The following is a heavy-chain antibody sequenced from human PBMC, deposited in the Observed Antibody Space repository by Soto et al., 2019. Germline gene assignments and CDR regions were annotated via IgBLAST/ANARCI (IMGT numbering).Heavy chain of an antibody. CDR1: GGSISSGDYY. CDR2: IYYSGSS. V-gene: IGHV4-30-4*01. J-gene: IGHJ5*02. CDR3: SRSRISIFGILIIGSSFDP. D-gene: IGHD3-3*01. Sequence: LSLTCTVSGGSISSGDYYWSWIRQPPGKGLEWIGYIYYSGSSYYNPSLKSRVSISIDTSKNQFSLKLSSVTAADTAVYYCSRSRISIFGILIIGSSFDPWGQGSLVTVSS.